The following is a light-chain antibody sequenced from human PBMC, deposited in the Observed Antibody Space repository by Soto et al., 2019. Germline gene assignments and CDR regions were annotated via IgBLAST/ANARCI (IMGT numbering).Light chain of an antibody. CDR1: QSVSSNT. CDR3: QKCDTSRTWT. J-gene: IGKJ1*01. Sequence: EIVLTQSPGTLSLSPGERATLSCRASQSVSSNTLAWYQQKPGQAPRLLTYGASSRASGIPDRFSGSGSGTDFTLTISRLEPEDFAVYYCQKCDTSRTWTLGQWTKVDIK. V-gene: IGKV3-20*01. CDR2: GAS.